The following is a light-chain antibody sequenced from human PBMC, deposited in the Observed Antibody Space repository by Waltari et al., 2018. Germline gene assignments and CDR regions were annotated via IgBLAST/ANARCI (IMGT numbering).Light chain of an antibody. CDR2: VTS. CDR1: QSISTY. Sequence: DIQMTQSPSSLSASVGDTVTITFRASQSISTYLTWYQQKPGKAPNLLMYVTSILQDGVPPRFIGSGSGTEFTLTIRGLQPEDFATYYCQQTYSVPPTFGGGTKVDIK. J-gene: IGKJ4*02. CDR3: QQTYSVPPT. V-gene: IGKV1-39*01.